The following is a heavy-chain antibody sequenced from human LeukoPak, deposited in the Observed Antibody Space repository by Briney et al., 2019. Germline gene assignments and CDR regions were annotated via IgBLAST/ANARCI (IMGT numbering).Heavy chain of an antibody. D-gene: IGHD6-19*01. CDR1: GGSFSGYY. CDR2: INHSGST. CDR3: AGSSSGWYQY. V-gene: IGHV4-34*01. J-gene: IGHJ4*02. Sequence: SETLSLTCAVYGGSFSGYYWSWIRQPPGKGLEWIGEINHSGSTNYNPSLKSRVTISVDTSKNQFSLKLSSVTAADTAVYYCAGSSSGWYQYWGQGTLVTVSS.